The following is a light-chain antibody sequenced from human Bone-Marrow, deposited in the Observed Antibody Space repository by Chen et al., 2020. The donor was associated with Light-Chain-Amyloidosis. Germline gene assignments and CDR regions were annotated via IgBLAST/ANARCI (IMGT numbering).Light chain of an antibody. V-gene: IGLV3-21*02. CDR1: NIGSTS. Sequence: SYVLTQPSSVSVAPAQTATIACGGNNIGSTSVHWYQQTPGQAPLLVVYDDSDRPSGIPERLSGFNSGNTATLTSSRVEAGDEADYYCQVWDRSSDRPVFGGGTKLTVL. CDR3: QVWDRSSDRPV. J-gene: IGLJ3*02. CDR2: DDS.